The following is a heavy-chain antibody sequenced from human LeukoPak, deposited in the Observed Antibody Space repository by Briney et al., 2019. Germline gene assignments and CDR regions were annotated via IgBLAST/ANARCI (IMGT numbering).Heavy chain of an antibody. CDR2: IYTSGST. Sequence: SETLSLTCTVSGGSISSYYWSWIRQPAGKGLEWIGRIYTSGSTNYNPSLKSRVTISVDTSKNQFSLKLSSVTAADTAMYYCARANYYGSSGYYAPFDYWGQGTLVTVSS. J-gene: IGHJ4*02. D-gene: IGHD3-22*01. CDR3: ARANYYGSSGYYAPFDY. V-gene: IGHV4-4*07. CDR1: GGSISSYY.